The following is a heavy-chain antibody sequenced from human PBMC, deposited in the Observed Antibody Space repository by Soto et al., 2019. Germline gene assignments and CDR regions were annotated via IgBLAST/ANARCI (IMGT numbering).Heavy chain of an antibody. Sequence: QVQLQESGPGLVKPSETLSLTCTVSGGSISSYYWSWIRQPPGKGLEWIGYIYYSGSTNYNPSLKSRVTISVDTSKNQFSLKLSSVTAADTAVYYCARGDGYFDYWGQGTLVTVSS. J-gene: IGHJ4*02. CDR1: GGSISSYY. CDR3: ARGDGYFDY. V-gene: IGHV4-59*01. D-gene: IGHD2-8*01. CDR2: IYYSGST.